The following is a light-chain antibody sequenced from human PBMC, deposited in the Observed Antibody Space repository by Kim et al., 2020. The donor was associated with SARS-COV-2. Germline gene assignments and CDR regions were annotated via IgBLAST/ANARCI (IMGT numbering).Light chain of an antibody. CDR3: QQSYSTFMYT. J-gene: IGKJ2*01. V-gene: IGKV1-39*01. CDR2: GAF. Sequence: ASVGESVTITCRASQSIRTSLNWYQQKVGTAPKLLIYGAFNLQSGVASRFSGSGSGTEFTLTISSLQPDDSATYYCQQSYSTFMYTFGQGTKLEI. CDR1: QSIRTS.